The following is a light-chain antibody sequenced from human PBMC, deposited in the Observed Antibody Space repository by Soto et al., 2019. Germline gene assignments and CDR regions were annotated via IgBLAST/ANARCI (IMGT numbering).Light chain of an antibody. Sequence: QSVLTQPPSVSGAPGQRVTISCTGSSSNIGAGYDVHWYQQLPGTAPKLLIYGNSNRPSGVPHRFSGSKSGTSASLAITGLQPEDEADYYCQSYDSSLSGSVVFGGGTKLTVL. V-gene: IGLV1-40*01. CDR3: QSYDSSLSGSVV. J-gene: IGLJ2*01. CDR1: SSNIGAGYD. CDR2: GNS.